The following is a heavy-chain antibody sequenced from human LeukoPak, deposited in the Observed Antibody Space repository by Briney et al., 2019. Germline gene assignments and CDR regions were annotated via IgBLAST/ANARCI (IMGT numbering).Heavy chain of an antibody. CDR3: ARLRSIGASGHDASDI. D-gene: IGHD6-13*01. CDR1: GYTFISNG. J-gene: IGHJ3*02. Sequence: ALVKVSCKASGYTFISNGISWVRQAPGQGLEWVGWISTFNGITNSAQKVQGRVTLTTDTSTSTAYMELRSLRSDDTAVYYCARLRSIGASGHDASDIWGQGTMVIVSS. V-gene: IGHV1-18*01. CDR2: ISTFNGIT.